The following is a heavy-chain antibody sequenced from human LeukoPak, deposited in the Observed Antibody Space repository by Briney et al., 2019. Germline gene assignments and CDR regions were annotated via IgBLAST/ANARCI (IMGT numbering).Heavy chain of an antibody. Sequence: GRSLRLSCAASGFTFSSYGMHWVRQAPGRGLEWVAVISYDGSNKYYADSVKGRFTISRDNSKNTLYLQMNSLRAEDTAVYYCAKEPSPVYGDYVFDYWGQGTLVTVSS. CDR1: GFTFSSYG. D-gene: IGHD4-17*01. CDR2: ISYDGSNK. V-gene: IGHV3-30*18. CDR3: AKEPSPVYGDYVFDY. J-gene: IGHJ4*02.